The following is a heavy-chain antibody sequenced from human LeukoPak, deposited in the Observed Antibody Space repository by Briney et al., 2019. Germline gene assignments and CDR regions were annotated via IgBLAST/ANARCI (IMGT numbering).Heavy chain of an antibody. CDR1: GFTFSSYS. CDR2: ISSSSSYI. CDR3: ARVIAAAGISWFDP. Sequence: PGGSLRLSCAASGFTFSSYSMNWVRQAPGKGLEWVSSISSSSSYIYYADSVKGRFTISRENAKNSLYLQMNSLRAEDTAVYYCARVIAAAGISWFDPWGQGTLVTVSS. J-gene: IGHJ5*02. D-gene: IGHD6-13*01. V-gene: IGHV3-21*01.